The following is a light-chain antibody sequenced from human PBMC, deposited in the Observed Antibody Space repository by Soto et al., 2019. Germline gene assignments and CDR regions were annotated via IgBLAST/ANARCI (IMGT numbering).Light chain of an antibody. CDR2: DVI. CDR1: SSDVGAYNY. V-gene: IGLV2-11*01. CDR3: SAYAGSIYV. J-gene: IGLJ7*01. Sequence: QSALTQPRSVSGSPGQSVTISCTGTSSDVGAYNYVSWYQQHPGKAPKLMIYDVIKRPSGVPDRFSGSKSGSTASLTVSGLQAEDEADYYCSAYAGSIYVFGSGTQLTVL.